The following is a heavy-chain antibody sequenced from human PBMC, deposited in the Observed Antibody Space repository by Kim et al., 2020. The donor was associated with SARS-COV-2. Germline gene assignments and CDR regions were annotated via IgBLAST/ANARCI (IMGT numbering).Heavy chain of an antibody. CDR1: GFAFSSYA. J-gene: IGHJ4*02. V-gene: IGHV3-23*01. Sequence: GGSLRLSCAASGFAFSSYAMSWVRQAPGKGLEWVSAVRGGGNGIYYADSVKGRFTISRDNPKNTLFLQMNSLRAEDTAAYYCAKEETTALGLFDFWGQGTLVTVSS. D-gene: IGHD1-1*01. CDR2: VRGGGNGI. CDR3: AKEETTALGLFDF.